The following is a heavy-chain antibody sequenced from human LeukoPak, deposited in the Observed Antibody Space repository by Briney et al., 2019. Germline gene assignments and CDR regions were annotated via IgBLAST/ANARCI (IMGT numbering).Heavy chain of an antibody. Sequence: PGTSLRLSCAASGFTFSTFGMHWVRQAPGKGLEWVALIWNDGSKNLHADSVEGRFTISRDNSRDTLYLQMNSLRADDTAMYYCARGPWMVATITAFDYWGQGTPVTVSS. CDR1: GFTFSTFG. D-gene: IGHD5-12*01. V-gene: IGHV3-33*01. CDR2: IWNDGSKN. CDR3: ARGPWMVATITAFDY. J-gene: IGHJ4*02.